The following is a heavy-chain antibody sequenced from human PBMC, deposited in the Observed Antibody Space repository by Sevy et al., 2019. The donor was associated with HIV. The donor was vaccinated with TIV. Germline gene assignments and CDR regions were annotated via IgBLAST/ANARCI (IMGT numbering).Heavy chain of an antibody. Sequence: GGSLRLSCAASGFTFSSHWMHWVRQAPGKGLVWVSRLNGDGSSASYADFVKGRFTISRDNGKNTVYLQISSLTADDTAVYYCTRGRSGTYGWFDPWGQGTLVTGSS. D-gene: IGHD6-19*01. CDR2: LNGDGSSA. V-gene: IGHV3-74*01. J-gene: IGHJ5*02. CDR3: TRGRSGTYGWFDP. CDR1: GFTFSSHW.